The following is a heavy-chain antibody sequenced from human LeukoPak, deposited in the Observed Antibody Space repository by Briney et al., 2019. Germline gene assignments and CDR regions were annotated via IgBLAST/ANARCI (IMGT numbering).Heavy chain of an antibody. CDR1: GYTFTGYY. CDR3: ARAPDSNQQLAPGAVYYYYGMDV. D-gene: IGHD6-13*01. Sequence: GASVKVSCKASGYTFTGYYMHWVRQAPGQGLEWMGWINPNSGGTNYAQKFQGRVTMTRDTSISTAYMELSRLRSDDTAVYYCARAPDSNQQLAPGAVYYYYGMDVWGQGTTVPVSS. CDR2: INPNSGGT. J-gene: IGHJ6*02. V-gene: IGHV1-2*02.